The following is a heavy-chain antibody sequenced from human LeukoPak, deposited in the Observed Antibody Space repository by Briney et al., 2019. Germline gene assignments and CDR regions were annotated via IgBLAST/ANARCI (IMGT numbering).Heavy chain of an antibody. CDR1: GGSISSIIYY. V-gene: IGHV4-39*07. J-gene: IGHJ4*02. Sequence: SETLSLTCTVSGGSISSIIYYWGWIRQPPGKGLEWIGSINYSGDTYYNPSLKSRVTISVDTPKNQFSLELSSMTAADTAVYYCAKFGDRSGYYYYYFDCWGQGTLVTVSS. D-gene: IGHD3-22*01. CDR2: INYSGDT. CDR3: AKFGDRSGYYYYYFDC.